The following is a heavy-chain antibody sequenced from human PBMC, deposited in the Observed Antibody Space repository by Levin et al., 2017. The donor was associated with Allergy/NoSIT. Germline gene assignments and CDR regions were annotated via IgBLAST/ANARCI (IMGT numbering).Heavy chain of an antibody. J-gene: IGHJ4*02. CDR2: IFHSGST. CDR3: ARGGVWWLPRDY. D-gene: IGHD2-21*01. V-gene: IGHV4-59*01. CDR1: GGSLTNYY. Sequence: SQTLSLTCTVSGGSLTNYYWMWIRPPPGKGLEWIGYIFHSGSTNHNPSLESRVTISADTSKNQFSLRLRSVTAADTAVDYCARGGVWWLPRDYWGQGILVTVSS.